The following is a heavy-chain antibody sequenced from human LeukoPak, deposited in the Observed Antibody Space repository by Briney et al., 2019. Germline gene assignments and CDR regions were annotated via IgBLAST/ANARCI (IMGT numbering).Heavy chain of an antibody. CDR3: ARHAFHPGIAAAADDY. J-gene: IGHJ4*02. D-gene: IGHD6-25*01. CDR1: GFTFNRYS. CDR2: ISTSSSYI. Sequence: GGSLRLSCEASGFTFNRYSMNWVRQAPGKGLEWVASISTSSSYIYYADSVKGRFTISRNNAKNSLYLQMNSLRAGDTAVYYCARHAFHPGIAAAADDYWGQGTLVTVSS. V-gene: IGHV3-21*06.